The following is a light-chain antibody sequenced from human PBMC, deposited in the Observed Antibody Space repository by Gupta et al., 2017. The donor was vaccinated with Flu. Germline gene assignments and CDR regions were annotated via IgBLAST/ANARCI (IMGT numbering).Light chain of an antibody. CDR3: SSATTITTLV. J-gene: IGLJ1*01. CDR1: TSDIGASKY. V-gene: IGLV2-14*03. CDR2: EVA. Sequence: QSALTQPASVSGSPGPTITISCTGTTSDIGASKYVSWYQQHADKAPKLIIYEVAKRPSGISSRFSGSKSANTASLTISGLQPDDEADYYCSSATTITTLVFGTGTKVSVL.